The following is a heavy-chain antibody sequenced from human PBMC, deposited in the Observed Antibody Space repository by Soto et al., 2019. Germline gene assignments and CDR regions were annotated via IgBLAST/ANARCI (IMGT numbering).Heavy chain of an antibody. J-gene: IGHJ4*02. V-gene: IGHV1-69*12. Sequence: QVQLEQSGTEVKKPGSSVKVSCRSSGGTFNIYGFSWVRQAPGQGLEWMGGIIPILGSTQYAQRFQGRVIINADESTSTVYMQLNSLTSEDTAIYFCARDKDDSSGYFSGWGQGTLVTVSS. CDR2: IIPILGST. D-gene: IGHD3-22*01. CDR3: ARDKDDSSGYFSG. CDR1: GGTFNIYG.